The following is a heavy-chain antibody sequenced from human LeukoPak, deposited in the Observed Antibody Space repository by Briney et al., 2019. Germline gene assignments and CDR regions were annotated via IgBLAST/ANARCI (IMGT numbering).Heavy chain of an antibody. D-gene: IGHD4-17*01. V-gene: IGHV4-34*01. Sequence: GSLRLSCAASGFTFSDYYMSWIRQPPGKGLEWIGEINHSGSTNYNPSLKSRVTISVDTSKNQFSLKLSSVTAADTAVYYCARGNPGDYVYGFWFDPWGQGTLVTVSS. J-gene: IGHJ5*02. CDR3: ARGNPGDYVYGFWFDP. CDR1: GFTFSDYY. CDR2: INHSGST.